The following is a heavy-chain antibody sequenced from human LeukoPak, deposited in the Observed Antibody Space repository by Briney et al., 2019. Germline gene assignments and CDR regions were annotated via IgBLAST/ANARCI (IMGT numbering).Heavy chain of an antibody. V-gene: IGHV4-39*07. CDR1: GGSISGSNYY. J-gene: IGHJ4*02. D-gene: IGHD2-2*01. CDR2: ISYSGYT. Sequence: PSETLSLTCTVSGGSISGSNYYGGWIRQPPGKGLEWIASISYSGYTSYNPSLKSRVTISVDTSKNQFSLKLSSVTAADTAVYYCARIRRSRAYLYFDYWGQGTLVTVS. CDR3: ARIRRSRAYLYFDY.